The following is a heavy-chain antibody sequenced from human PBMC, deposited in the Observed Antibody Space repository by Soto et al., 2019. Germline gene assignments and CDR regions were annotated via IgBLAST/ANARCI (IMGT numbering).Heavy chain of an antibody. V-gene: IGHV3-33*01. CDR3: ARAPFNSRAYYFDF. CDR2: VWYDGSNE. CDR1: GFTFSTFA. J-gene: IGHJ4*02. Sequence: GWSLRLSCAASGFTFSTFAMHWVRQAPGKGLEWVAVVWYDGSNEFYADSVEGRFTISRDNSKSTLYLQMNSLRPEDTAVYYCARAPFNSRAYYFDFWGQGTLVTVSS. D-gene: IGHD2-21*01.